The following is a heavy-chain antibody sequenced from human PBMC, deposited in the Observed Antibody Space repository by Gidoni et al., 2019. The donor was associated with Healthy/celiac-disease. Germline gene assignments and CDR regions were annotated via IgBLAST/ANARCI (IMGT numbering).Heavy chain of an antibody. J-gene: IGHJ4*02. D-gene: IGHD1-26*01. CDR3: ARRSYGGTIDY. CDR2: IYPGDSDT. Sequence: EVQLVQSGAAVLQSGASLKLSCKGSGHSSTSYWIGWVRQMPGKGLEWLGIIYPGDSDTRYSPSFQGQVTISADKSISTAYLQWGSLKASDTAMYYCARRSYGGTIDYWGQGTLVTVSS. CDR1: GHSSTSYW. V-gene: IGHV5-51*01.